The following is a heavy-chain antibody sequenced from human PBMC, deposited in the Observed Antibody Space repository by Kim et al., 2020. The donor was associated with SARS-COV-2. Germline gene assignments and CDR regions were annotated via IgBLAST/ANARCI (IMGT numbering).Heavy chain of an antibody. CDR1: GGSISSSSYY. D-gene: IGHD3-10*01. CDR3: ARVHGSGIRYFDL. Sequence: SETLSLTCTVSGGSISSSSYYWGWIRQPPGKGLEWIGSIYYSGSTYYNPSLKSRVTISVDTSKNQFSLKLSSVTAADTAVYYCARVHGSGIRYFDLWGRGTLVTVSS. CDR2: IYYSGST. V-gene: IGHV4-39*01. J-gene: IGHJ2*01.